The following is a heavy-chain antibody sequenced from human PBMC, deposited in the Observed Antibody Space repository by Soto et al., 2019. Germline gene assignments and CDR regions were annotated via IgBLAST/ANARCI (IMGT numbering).Heavy chain of an antibody. CDR2: IYYSGST. CDR1: GGSVSSGSYY. CDR3: ASIPLGVATILSVYYGMDV. V-gene: IGHV4-61*01. Sequence: PSETLSLTCTVSGGSVSSGSYYWSWIRQPPGKGLEWIGYIYYSGSTNYNPSLKSRVTISIDTSKNQFSLKLSSVTAADTAVYYCASIPLGVATILSVYYGMDVWGQGTTVTVSS. D-gene: IGHD5-12*01. J-gene: IGHJ6*02.